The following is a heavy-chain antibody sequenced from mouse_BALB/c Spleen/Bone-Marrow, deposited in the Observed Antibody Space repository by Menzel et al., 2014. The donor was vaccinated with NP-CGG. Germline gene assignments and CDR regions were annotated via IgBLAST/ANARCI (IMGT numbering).Heavy chain of an antibody. V-gene: IGHV2-6*02. CDR3: ARSSPTTWAMDY. J-gene: IGHJ4*01. D-gene: IGHD2-12*01. CDR2: IWSDGST. Sequence: VKLQESGPGLVAPSQSLSITCTVSGFSLTSYGVHWVRQPPGKGLEWLVVIWSDGSTTYNSALKSRLSISKDNSKSQVFLKMNSLQTDDTAMYYCARSSPTTWAMDYWGQGTSVTVSS. CDR1: GFSLTSYG.